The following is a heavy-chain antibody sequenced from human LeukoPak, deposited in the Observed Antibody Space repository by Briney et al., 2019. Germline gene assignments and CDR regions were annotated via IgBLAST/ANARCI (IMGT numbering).Heavy chain of an antibody. CDR3: ARLGVAVAGYIYY. D-gene: IGHD6-19*01. J-gene: IGHJ4*02. Sequence: PSETLSLTCTVSGGSISISSYYWGWLRQPPGKGLEWIVGIYYSESTYYHPSLKSRFTISVDTSQNQFYLKLCSVTAPDRVVVYCARLGVAVAGYIYYCGQGTLFTVSS. CDR1: GGSISISSYY. V-gene: IGHV4-39*01. CDR2: IYYSEST.